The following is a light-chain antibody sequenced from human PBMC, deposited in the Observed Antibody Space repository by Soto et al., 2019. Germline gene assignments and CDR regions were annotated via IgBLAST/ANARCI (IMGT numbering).Light chain of an antibody. CDR1: QSVTSNS. Sequence: EIVLTQSPGTLSLSPRERATLSCRASQSVTSNSLAWYQHRPGQAPRLLIYGVSNRAPGIPDRFSGSGSGTHFTLTISRLEPEDLSVYYCQQYAASPRTFGQGTQVEVK. CDR3: QQYAASPRT. V-gene: IGKV3-20*01. J-gene: IGKJ1*01. CDR2: GVS.